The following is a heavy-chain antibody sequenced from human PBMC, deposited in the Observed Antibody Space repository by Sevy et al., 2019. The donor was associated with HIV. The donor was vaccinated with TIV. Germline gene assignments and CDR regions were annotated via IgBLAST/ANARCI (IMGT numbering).Heavy chain of an antibody. Sequence: SETLSLTCTVSGGSISSSSYYWGWIRQPPGKGLEWIGSIYYSGSTYYNPSLKSRVTIPVDTSKNQFSLKLSSVTAADTAVYYCAKSRSWLFDYWGQGTLVTVSS. D-gene: IGHD6-13*01. V-gene: IGHV4-39*01. CDR2: IYYSGST. CDR3: AKSRSWLFDY. CDR1: GGSISSSSYY. J-gene: IGHJ4*02.